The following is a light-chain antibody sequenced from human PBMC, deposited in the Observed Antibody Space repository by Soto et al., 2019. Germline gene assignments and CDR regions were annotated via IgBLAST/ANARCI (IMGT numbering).Light chain of an antibody. CDR2: TNN. Sequence: QSVLTQPPSASGTPGQRVTISCSGTTSNIGSHSVNWFQHLPGTAPKLLIITNNQRPSGVPDRFSGYKSGTSASLVISGLQSEDGADYYCATWDDSLKGVFGTGTKLTVL. J-gene: IGLJ1*01. V-gene: IGLV1-44*01. CDR1: TSNIGSHS. CDR3: ATWDDSLKGV.